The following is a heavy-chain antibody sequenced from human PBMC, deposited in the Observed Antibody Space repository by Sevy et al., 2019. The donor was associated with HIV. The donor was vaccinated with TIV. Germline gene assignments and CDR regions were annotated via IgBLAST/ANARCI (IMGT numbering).Heavy chain of an antibody. J-gene: IGHJ5*02. V-gene: IGHV3-23*01. Sequence: GGSLRLSCAASGFTFSSYAMSWVRQAPGKGLEWVSAISGSGGSTYYADSVKGRFTISRDNSKNTPYLQRNSLRAEDTGVYYCAKESYCSGGSCTKGGNWFDPWGQGTLVTVSS. CDR3: AKESYCSGGSCTKGGNWFDP. D-gene: IGHD2-15*01. CDR1: GFTFSSYA. CDR2: ISGSGGST.